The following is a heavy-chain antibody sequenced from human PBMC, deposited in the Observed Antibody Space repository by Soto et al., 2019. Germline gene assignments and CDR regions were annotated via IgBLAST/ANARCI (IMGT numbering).Heavy chain of an antibody. CDR3: AKDIEFSGGFDY. CDR1: GFTFDDYA. D-gene: IGHD1-26*01. CDR2: ISWNSGSI. Sequence: PGGSLRLSCAASGFTFDDYAMHWVRQAPGKGLEWVSGISWNSGSIGYADSVKGRFTISRDNAKNSLYLQMNSLRAEDTALYYCAKDIEFSGGFDYWGQGTLVTVSS. V-gene: IGHV3-9*01. J-gene: IGHJ4*02.